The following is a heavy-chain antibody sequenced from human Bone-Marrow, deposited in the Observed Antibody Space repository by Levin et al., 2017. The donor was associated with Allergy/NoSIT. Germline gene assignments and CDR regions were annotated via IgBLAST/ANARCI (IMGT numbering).Heavy chain of an antibody. CDR3: ARDDTWGSLDH. J-gene: IGHJ4*02. D-gene: IGHD7-27*01. Sequence: GESLKISCTASGFTFSDYYMSWIRQAPGKGLEWVSYITTGSSTYYTDSVKGRFITSRDNAKNSVYLEMSSLRAEDTAVYYCARDDTWGSLDHWGQGILVTVSS. V-gene: IGHV3-11*01. CDR1: GFTFSDYY. CDR2: ITTGSST.